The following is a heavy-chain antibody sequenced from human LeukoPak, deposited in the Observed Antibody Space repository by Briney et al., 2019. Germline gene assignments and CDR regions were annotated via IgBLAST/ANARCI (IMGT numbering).Heavy chain of an antibody. CDR1: GGTFISYT. J-gene: IGHJ3*02. CDR3: ARGWQLGGDLGDAFDI. D-gene: IGHD2-21*01. V-gene: IGHV1-69*13. Sequence: ASVKVSCKTSGGTFISYTITWVRQAPGQGLEWMGGIIPIFGTTNYAQKFQGRVTITAAESTSTAYMELSSLRSEDTAVYYCARGWQLGGDLGDAFDIWGQGTMVTVSS. CDR2: IIPIFGTT.